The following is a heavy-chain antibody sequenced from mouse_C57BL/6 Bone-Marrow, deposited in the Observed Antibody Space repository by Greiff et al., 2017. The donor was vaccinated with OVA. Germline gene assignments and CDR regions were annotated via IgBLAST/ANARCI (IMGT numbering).Heavy chain of an antibody. D-gene: IGHD1-1*01. V-gene: IGHV1-81*01. J-gene: IGHJ3*01. CDR2: IYPRSGNT. CDR3: AKTYYYGVPRTGFAY. CDR1: GYTFTSYG. Sequence: QVHVKQSGAELARPGASVKLSCKASGYTFTSYGISWVKQRTGQGLEWIGEIYPRSGNTYYNEKFKGKATLTADKSSSTAYMELRSLTSEDSAVYFCAKTYYYGVPRTGFAYWGQGTLVTVSA.